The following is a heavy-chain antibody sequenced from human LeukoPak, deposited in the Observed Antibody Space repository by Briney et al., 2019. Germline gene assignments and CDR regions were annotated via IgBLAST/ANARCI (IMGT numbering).Heavy chain of an antibody. V-gene: IGHV3-23*01. J-gene: IGHJ5*02. Sequence: EPGGSLRLSCAASGFTFSSYAMSWVRQAPGKGLEWVSAISGSGGSTYYADSVKGRFTISRDNSKNTLYLQMNSLRAEDTAVYYCAKDYYYDSSGPNWFDPWGQGTLVTVSS. D-gene: IGHD3-22*01. CDR1: GFTFSSYA. CDR3: AKDYYYDSSGPNWFDP. CDR2: ISGSGGST.